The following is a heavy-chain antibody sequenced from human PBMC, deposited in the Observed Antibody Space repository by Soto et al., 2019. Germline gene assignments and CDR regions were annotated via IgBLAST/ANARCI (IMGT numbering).Heavy chain of an antibody. J-gene: IGHJ6*02. V-gene: IGHV4-39*07. Sequence: ETLSLTCSVSGGSISISIYYWCWIRQPPGKGLEWIGSIYYSGSTYYNPSLKSRVTISVDTSKNQFSLKLSSVTAADTAVYYCARDLMDCTNGVCYSHYYYYYGMDVWGQGTTVTVSS. D-gene: IGHD2-8*01. CDR3: ARDLMDCTNGVCYSHYYYYYGMDV. CDR2: IYYSGST. CDR1: GGSISISIYY.